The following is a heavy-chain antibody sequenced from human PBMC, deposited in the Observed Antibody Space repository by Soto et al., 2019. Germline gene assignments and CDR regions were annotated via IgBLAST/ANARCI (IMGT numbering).Heavy chain of an antibody. CDR2: IHVTGYT. D-gene: IGHD3-16*01. V-gene: IGHV4-30-2*01. CDR3: ARGGALRPYGHVPLDF. Sequence: QLMLQESGSGLVRPSQTLSLTCTVSGDSITSGMYSWSWIRQAPGKGLKWIGNIHVTGYTAFSPSLRRRVTMSVATSRNQFSLNLNSVTAADTAVYFCARGGALRPYGHVPLDFWGQGTLVTVSS. J-gene: IGHJ4*02. CDR1: GDSITSGMYS.